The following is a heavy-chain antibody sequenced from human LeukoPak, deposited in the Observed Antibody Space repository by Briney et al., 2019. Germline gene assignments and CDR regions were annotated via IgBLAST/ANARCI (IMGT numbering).Heavy chain of an antibody. CDR2: IYGGGNT. CDR1: GFTVSNNY. Sequence: GGSLRLSCAASGFTVSNNYMSWVRQAPGKGLEWVSAIYGGGNTHYSDSVKGRFTISRDNSKNTLYLQMNSLRAEDTAVYYCARRAGEYSHPYDYWGQGTLVTVSS. CDR3: ARRAGEYSHPYDY. V-gene: IGHV3-53*01. J-gene: IGHJ4*02. D-gene: IGHD2/OR15-2a*01.